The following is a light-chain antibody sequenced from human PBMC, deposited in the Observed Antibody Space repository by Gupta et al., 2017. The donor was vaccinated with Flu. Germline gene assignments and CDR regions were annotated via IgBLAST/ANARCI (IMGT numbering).Light chain of an antibody. CDR3: QTWGTDIRV. Sequence: VKTTCTLSSAHSSNAIASHQQQPEKGPPYLIQLNSDGSHYTVDAIPYCFSGSSSAADRYLTISSLQAEDEDDYYCQTWGTDIRVFGGGTKLTVL. V-gene: IGLV4-69*01. J-gene: IGLJ3*02. CDR2: LNSDGSH. CDR1: SAHSSNA.